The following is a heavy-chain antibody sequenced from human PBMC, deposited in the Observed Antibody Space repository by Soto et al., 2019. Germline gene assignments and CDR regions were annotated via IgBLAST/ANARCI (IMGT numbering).Heavy chain of an antibody. CDR2: MKASDGDT. V-gene: IGHV1-46*02. J-gene: IGHJ4*02. Sequence: ASVKVSCKASDYNFNKYYVDWVRQAPGQGLEWVGRMKASDGDTTYAQKFLGRVTMTRDTSTSTAYMAMSSLRPKETAVYSCARGLAQDVGTERDSWGKGTLVNVS. CDR3: ARGLAQDVGTERDS. CDR1: DYNFNKYY. D-gene: IGHD1-26*01.